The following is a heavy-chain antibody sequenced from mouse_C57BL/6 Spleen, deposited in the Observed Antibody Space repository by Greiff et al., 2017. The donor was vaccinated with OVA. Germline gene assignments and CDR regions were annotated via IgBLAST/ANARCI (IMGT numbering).Heavy chain of an antibody. D-gene: IGHD1-1*01. CDR2: IDPEDGDT. CDR3: TTHYYGSPYFDY. Sequence: VQLKQSGAELVRPGASVKLSCTASGFNIKDYYMHWVKQRPEQGLEWIGRIDPEDGDTEYAPKFQGKATMTADTSSNTAYLQLSSLTSEDTAVYYCTTHYYGSPYFDYWGQGTTLTVSS. V-gene: IGHV14-1*01. J-gene: IGHJ2*01. CDR1: GFNIKDYY.